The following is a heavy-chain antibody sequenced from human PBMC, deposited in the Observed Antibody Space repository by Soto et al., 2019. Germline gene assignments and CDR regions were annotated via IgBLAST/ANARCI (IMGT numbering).Heavy chain of an antibody. CDR1: GFTFNSYA. CDR3: AKDNRVVGATYYFDY. V-gene: IGHV3-23*01. D-gene: IGHD1-26*01. CDR2: ISGSGGST. Sequence: GGSLRLSCAASGFTFNSYAMSWVRQAPGKGLEWVSAISGSGGSTYYADSVKGRFTISRDNSKNTLYLQMNSLRAEDTAVYYCAKDNRVVGATYYFDYWGQGTLVTVSS. J-gene: IGHJ4*02.